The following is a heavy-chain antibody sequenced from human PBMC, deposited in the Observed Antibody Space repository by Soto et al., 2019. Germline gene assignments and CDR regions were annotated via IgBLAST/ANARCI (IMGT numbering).Heavy chain of an antibody. Sequence: QVKLVETGGEVKKPGASVKVSCKASGYTFINHGISWVRQAPGQGLEWMGWISGYNGKTNYPQKMQGRVTITTDTSTTTAYMEVRSLRSDVTAVYYYVRDEISGAGAFDDWGQGTLVTVSS. D-gene: IGHD6-13*01. V-gene: IGHV1-18*01. CDR2: ISGYNGKT. CDR3: VRDEISGAGAFDD. J-gene: IGHJ4*02. CDR1: GYTFINHG.